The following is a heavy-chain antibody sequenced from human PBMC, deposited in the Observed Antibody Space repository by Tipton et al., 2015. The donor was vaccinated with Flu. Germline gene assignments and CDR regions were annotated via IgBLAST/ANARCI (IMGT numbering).Heavy chain of an antibody. D-gene: IGHD6-6*01. CDR3: ARDPRGYSSSAGGDY. J-gene: IGHJ4*02. Sequence: AVSGFTFSSYAMSWVRQAPGKGLEWVSAISGSGGSTYYADSVKGRFTISRDNSKNTLYLQMNSLRAEDTAVYYCARDPRGYSSSAGGDYWGQGTLVTVSS. V-gene: IGHV3-23*01. CDR1: GFTFSSYA. CDR2: ISGSGGST.